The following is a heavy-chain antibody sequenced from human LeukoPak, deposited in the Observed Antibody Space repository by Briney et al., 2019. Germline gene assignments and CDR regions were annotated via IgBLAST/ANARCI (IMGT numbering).Heavy chain of an antibody. CDR2: ISAYNGNT. CDR1: GYTFTSYG. Sequence: ASVKVSCKASGYTFTSYGISWVRQAPGQGLEWIGWISAYNGNTNYAQKLQGRVTMTTDTSTSTAYMELRSLRSDDTAVYYCARLRLDIVVVPAAEYYFDYWGQGTLVTVSS. D-gene: IGHD2-2*03. J-gene: IGHJ4*02. V-gene: IGHV1-18*04. CDR3: ARLRLDIVVVPAAEYYFDY.